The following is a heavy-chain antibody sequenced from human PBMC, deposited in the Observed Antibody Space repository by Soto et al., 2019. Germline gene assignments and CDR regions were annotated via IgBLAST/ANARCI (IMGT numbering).Heavy chain of an antibody. CDR2: IIPIFGTA. CDR3: ARDKLAYGGNDAFDI. V-gene: IGHV1-69*13. D-gene: IGHD4-17*01. CDR1: GGTFSSYA. J-gene: IGHJ3*02. Sequence: SVKVSCKASGGTFSSYAISWVRQAPGQGLEWMGGIIPIFGTANYAQKFQGRVTITADESTSTAYMELSSLRSEDTAVYYCARDKLAYGGNDAFDIWGQGTMVTVSS.